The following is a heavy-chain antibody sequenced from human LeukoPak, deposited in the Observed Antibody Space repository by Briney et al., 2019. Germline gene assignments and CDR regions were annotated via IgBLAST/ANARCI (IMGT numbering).Heavy chain of an antibody. CDR1: GGSISSSSYY. CDR3: ARGSSSYLYNWFDP. V-gene: IGHV4-39*07. J-gene: IGHJ5*02. D-gene: IGHD6-13*01. CDR2: IYYSGST. Sequence: PSETLSLTCTVSGGSISSSSYYWGWIRQPPGKGLEWIGSIYYSGSTYYNPSLKSRVTISVDTSKNQFSLKLSSVTAADTAVYYCARGSSSYLYNWFDPWGQGTLVTVSS.